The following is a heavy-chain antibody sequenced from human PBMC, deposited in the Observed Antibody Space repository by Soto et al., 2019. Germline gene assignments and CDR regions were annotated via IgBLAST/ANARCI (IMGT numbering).Heavy chain of an antibody. CDR1: GFTFDDYT. CDR2: ISWDGGST. Sequence: GGSLRLSCAASGFTFDDYTMHWVRQAPGKGLEWVSLISWDGGSTYYADSVKGRFTISRDNSKNSLYLQMNSLRTEDTALYYCAKGYSSTFEWGLERPPTDYWGQGTLVTVSS. J-gene: IGHJ4*02. V-gene: IGHV3-43*01. D-gene: IGHD1-1*01. CDR3: AKGYSSTFEWGLERPPTDY.